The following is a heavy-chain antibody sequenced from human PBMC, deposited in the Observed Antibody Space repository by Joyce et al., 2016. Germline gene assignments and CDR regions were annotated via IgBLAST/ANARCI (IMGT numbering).Heavy chain of an antibody. V-gene: IGHV1-8*01. CDR1: GYTFTSYD. D-gene: IGHD2-15*01. J-gene: IGHJ6*02. CDR3: ARRSCSGGSCYGEFYCYYSTMGV. Sequence: QVQLVQSGAEVQKPGASVKVSCKASGYTFTSYDINWVRQATGQGLEWRGWMYPSNGNTRYAKNFQGIVTITRSTSISTAYMELSSLRSEDTAVYYCARRSCSGGSCYGEFYCYYSTMGVWGQGTTVTVAS. CDR2: MYPSNGNT.